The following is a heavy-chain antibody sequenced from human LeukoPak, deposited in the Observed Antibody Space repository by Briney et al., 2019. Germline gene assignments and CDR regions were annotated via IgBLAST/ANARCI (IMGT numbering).Heavy chain of an antibody. CDR3: ARRHYYDGSGYLE. CDR1: GDSVSRSDSY. D-gene: IGHD3-22*01. Sequence: PSETLSLTCSVSGDSVSRSDSYWDWIRQPPGKGLEWIGTIYYSGRTYYSPSLKSRVTTSVDPSNNQFSLNLRSVTAADTALYYCARRHYYDGSGYLEWGQGTLLSVSS. V-gene: IGHV4-39*01. J-gene: IGHJ1*01. CDR2: IYYSGRT.